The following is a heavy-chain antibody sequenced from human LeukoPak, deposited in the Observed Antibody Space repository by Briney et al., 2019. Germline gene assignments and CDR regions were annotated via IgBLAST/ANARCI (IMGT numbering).Heavy chain of an antibody. D-gene: IGHD4-17*01. CDR2: INHSGST. V-gene: IGHV4-34*01. J-gene: IGHJ3*02. Sequence: PSETLSLTCAVYGGSFSGYYWSWIRQPPGKGLEWSGEINHSGSTNYNPSLNSPANISVHPSKNQSSLKPSSVTAADTAVYYRARRVGIRRLRGAFDIWGQGTMVTVSS. CDR1: GGSFSGYY. CDR3: ARRVGIRRLRGAFDI.